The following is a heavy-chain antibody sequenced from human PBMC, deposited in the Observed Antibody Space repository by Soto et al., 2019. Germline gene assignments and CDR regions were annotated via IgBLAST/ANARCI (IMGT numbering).Heavy chain of an antibody. D-gene: IGHD5-18*01. CDR1: GGYISREGYY. V-gene: IGHV4-31*03. CDR2: IYYSGTT. Sequence: SETLSLTCTVSGGYISREGYYWSWFRQLPGKGLGWIGDIYYSGTTYHNPSLRSRLTISGDASKNQFFLKLSSVTAADTALYYCARGSGYSDGPYYFDYWGQGTLVTVSS. J-gene: IGHJ4*02. CDR3: ARGSGYSDGPYYFDY.